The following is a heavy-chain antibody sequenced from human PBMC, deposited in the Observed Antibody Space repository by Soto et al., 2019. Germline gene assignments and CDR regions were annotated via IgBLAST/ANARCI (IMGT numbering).Heavy chain of an antibody. V-gene: IGHV4-59*01. D-gene: IGHD3-16*01. CDR1: GGSISSYY. CDR3: VGSTAPDYYYDYMAV. J-gene: IGHJ6*03. Sequence: SETLSLACTVSGGSISSYYWSWILQPPGKGLEWIGYIYYSGSTNYNPSLKSRVTISVDTSKNLFSLKLSSVTAADTAVYYFVGSTAPDYYYDYMAVWGKGTTVTVSS. CDR2: IYYSGST.